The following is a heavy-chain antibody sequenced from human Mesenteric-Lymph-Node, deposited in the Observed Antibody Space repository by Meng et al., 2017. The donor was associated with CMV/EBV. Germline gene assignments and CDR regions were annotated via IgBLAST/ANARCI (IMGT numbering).Heavy chain of an antibody. D-gene: IGHD1-20*01. V-gene: IGHV3-11*01. CDR2: ITSTGSTR. Sequence: FTFNDYYMTWIRQAPGKGLEFVSYITSTGSTRFYADSVKGRFSISRDNAKNSLYLEMNSLRVDDTAIYYCARGDNWKLTVRNGMDVWGQGTTVTVSS. CDR1: FTFNDYY. CDR3: ARGDNWKLTVRNGMDV. J-gene: IGHJ6*02.